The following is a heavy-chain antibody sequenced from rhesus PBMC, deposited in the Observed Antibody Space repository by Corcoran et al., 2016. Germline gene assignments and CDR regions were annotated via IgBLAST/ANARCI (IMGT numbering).Heavy chain of an antibody. D-gene: IGHD5-42*01. CDR1: GYSISSGYY. V-gene: IGHV4S14*01. J-gene: IGHJ2*01. CDR2: IYGSGGSN. Sequence: QVQLQESGPGLVKPSETLSLTCAVSGYSISSGYYWGWIRPPPGKGLEGVGGIYGSGGSNYLNPSLKSRVTLSVDTSKNQFSLKLSSVTAADTAVYYCARVGSSWSEWDTVGTEWYFDLWGPGTPITISS. CDR3: ARVGSSWSEWDTVGTEWYFDL.